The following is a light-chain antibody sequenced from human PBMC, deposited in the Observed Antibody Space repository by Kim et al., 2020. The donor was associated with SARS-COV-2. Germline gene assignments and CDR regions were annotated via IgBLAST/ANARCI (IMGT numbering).Light chain of an antibody. CDR1: QNIDNW. V-gene: IGKV1-5*03. CDR2: KAS. J-gene: IGKJ1*01. Sequence: DIQMTQSPSTLSASVGDRVTITCRASQNIDNWVAWYQQKPGKAPKLLIYKASRLHSGVPSRFSGSGSGTELTLTISSLQPDDFGIYFCQQYETYWTFGLGTKVDIK. CDR3: QQYETYWT.